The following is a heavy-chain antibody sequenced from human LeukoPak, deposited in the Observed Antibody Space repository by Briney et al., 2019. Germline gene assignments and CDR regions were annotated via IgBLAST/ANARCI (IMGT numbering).Heavy chain of an antibody. J-gene: IGHJ5*02. D-gene: IGHD6-13*01. V-gene: IGHV4-34*01. CDR2: INHSGST. Sequence: SETLSLTCAVYGGSFSGYYWSWVRQPPGKGLEWIGEINHSGSTNYNPSLKSRGTISVDTSKNQFSLKLRSVTAADTAVYYCARAGYSSSWLYNWFDPWGQGTLVTVSS. CDR3: ARAGYSSSWLYNWFDP. CDR1: GGSFSGYY.